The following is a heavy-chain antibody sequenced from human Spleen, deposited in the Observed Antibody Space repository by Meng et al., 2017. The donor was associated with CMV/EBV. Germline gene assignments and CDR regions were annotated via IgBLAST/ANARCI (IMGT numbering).Heavy chain of an antibody. CDR3: ARGEERITIYYYYYYGMDV. CDR1: GFTFSSYA. CDR2: ISYDGSNK. V-gene: IGHV3-30-3*01. D-gene: IGHD3-10*01. Sequence: GGSLRLSCAASGFTFSSYAMHWVRQAPGKGLEWVAVISYDGSNKKYADSVRGRFTISRDNAKNSLYLQMNSLRAEDTAVYYCARGEERITIYYYYYYGMDVWGQGTTVTVSS. J-gene: IGHJ6*02.